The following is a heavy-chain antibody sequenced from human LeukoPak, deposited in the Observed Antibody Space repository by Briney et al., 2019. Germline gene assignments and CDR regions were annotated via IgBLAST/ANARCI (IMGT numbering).Heavy chain of an antibody. V-gene: IGHV1-24*01. CDR1: GYTLTELS. J-gene: IGHJ5*02. CDR3: ATVWPPGRSLNNWFDP. Sequence: ASVKVSCKVSGYTLTELSMHWVRQAPGKGLEWMGGFDPEDGETIYAQKFQGRVTMTEDTSTDTAYMELSSLRPEDTAVYYCATVWPPGRSLNNWFDPWGQGTLVTVSS. D-gene: IGHD1-26*01. CDR2: FDPEDGET.